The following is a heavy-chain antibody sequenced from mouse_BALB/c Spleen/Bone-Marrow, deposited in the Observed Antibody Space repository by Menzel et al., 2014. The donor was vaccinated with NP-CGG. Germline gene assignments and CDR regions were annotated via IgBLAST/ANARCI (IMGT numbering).Heavy chain of an antibody. V-gene: IGHV1-74*04. CDR2: IDPSNSET. CDR3: ARNYRYPRPYAMDY. J-gene: IGHJ4*01. D-gene: IGHD2-14*01. CDR1: GYTFXSYW. Sequence: VQLQESGPELVRPGASVKMSCKASGYTFXSYWMHWVKQRPGQGLEWIGMIDPSNSETRLNQKFKDKATLNVDKSSNTAYMQLSSLTPEDSAVYYCARNYRYPRPYAMDYWGQGTSVTVSS.